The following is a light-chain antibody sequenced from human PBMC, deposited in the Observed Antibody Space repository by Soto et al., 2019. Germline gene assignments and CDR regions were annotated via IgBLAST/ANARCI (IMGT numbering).Light chain of an antibody. V-gene: IGKV1-5*01. CDR2: DAS. Sequence: DIQMTQSPSTLSASVGDRVTITCRASQNINTWLAWYQKKPGKAPKLLIYDASSLASGVPSRFSGSGSVTEFTLTISSLQPDDLATYYCQEYNSYSYTFGQGTKLEI. CDR3: QEYNSYSYT. CDR1: QNINTW. J-gene: IGKJ2*01.